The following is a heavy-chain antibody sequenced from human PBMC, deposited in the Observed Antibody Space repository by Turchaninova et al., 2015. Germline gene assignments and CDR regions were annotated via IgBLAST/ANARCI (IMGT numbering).Heavy chain of an antibody. J-gene: IGHJ4*02. Sequence: QVQLQQWGAGLLKPSETLSLTCAVDGGSFSGYYWGGVRQPPEKGLGWIGEINQAGSTNYNPSLKSRVTMSVDTSKNQFSLKLSSVTAADTAVYYCARVVSASLSPFFDYWGQGTLVTFSS. V-gene: IGHV4-34*01. D-gene: IGHD1-14*01. CDR2: INQAGST. CDR3: ARVVSASLSPFFDY. CDR1: GGSFSGYY.